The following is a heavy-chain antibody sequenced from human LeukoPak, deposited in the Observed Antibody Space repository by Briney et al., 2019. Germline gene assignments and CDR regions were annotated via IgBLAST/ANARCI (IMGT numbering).Heavy chain of an antibody. CDR3: AREGSGLLYFQH. CDR2: INHSGST. V-gene: IGHV4-34*01. J-gene: IGHJ1*01. CDR1: GGSFSGYY. Sequence: SEALSLTCAVYGGSFSGYYWSWIRQPPGKGLEWIGEINHSGSTNYNPSLKSRVTISVDTSKNQFSLQLSSVTAADSAVYYCAREGSGLLYFQHWGPGTLVTVSS. D-gene: IGHD2-15*01.